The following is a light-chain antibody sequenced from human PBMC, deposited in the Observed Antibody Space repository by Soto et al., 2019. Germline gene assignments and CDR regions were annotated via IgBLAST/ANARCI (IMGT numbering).Light chain of an antibody. CDR1: QIVSSN. V-gene: IGKV3D-15*01. CDR2: GAS. Sequence: EIVLTQSPATLSVSPGERATLSCRASQIVSSNLAWYQQKPGQAPRLFIYGASTRATGIPDRFSGSGSGTEFTLTISSLQSEDFAIYYCHQYNNWPRTVGQGTKVDIK. CDR3: HQYNNWPRT. J-gene: IGKJ1*01.